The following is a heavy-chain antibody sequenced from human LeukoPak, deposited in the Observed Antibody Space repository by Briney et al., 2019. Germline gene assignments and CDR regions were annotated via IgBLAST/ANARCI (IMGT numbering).Heavy chain of an antibody. CDR2: IYYSGST. J-gene: IGHJ2*01. CDR3: ARDYSSSRWYFDL. CDR1: GGSISSHY. V-gene: IGHV4-59*11. D-gene: IGHD6-6*01. Sequence: SETLSLTCTVSGGSISSHYWSWIRQPPGKGLEWIGYIYYSGSTNYNPSLKSRVTISVDTSKNQFSPKLSSVTAADTAVYYCARDYSSSRWYFDLWGRGTLVTVSS.